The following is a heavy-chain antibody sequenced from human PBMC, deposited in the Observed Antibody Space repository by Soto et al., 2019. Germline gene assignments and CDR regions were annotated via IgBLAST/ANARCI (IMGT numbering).Heavy chain of an antibody. D-gene: IGHD1-26*01. CDR1: RFTFGSYA. Sequence: PGGSLRLSCSASRFTFGSYAMHWVRQAPGKGLEYVSAISSTWGSTYYAGSVKGRVTISRENSKNPLYLQMSSLRAEDTAVYYCVKDPSWDYYYYGMDVGAQGATVTVSS. CDR2: ISSTWGST. CDR3: VKDPSWDYYYYGMDV. V-gene: IGHV3-64D*06. J-gene: IGHJ6*02.